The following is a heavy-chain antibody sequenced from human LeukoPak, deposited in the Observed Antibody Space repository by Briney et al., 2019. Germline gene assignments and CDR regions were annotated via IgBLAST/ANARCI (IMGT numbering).Heavy chain of an antibody. J-gene: IGHJ6*03. CDR2: IRYDGSNK. Sequence: GGSLRLSCAASGFTFSSYGMHWVRQAPGKGLEWVAFIRYDGSNKYYADSVKGRFTISRDNAKNSLYLQMNSLRAEDTAVYYCARAYYYDSSGYYPALDYYYYMDVWGKGTTVTISS. CDR1: GFTFSSYG. D-gene: IGHD3-22*01. V-gene: IGHV3-30*02. CDR3: ARAYYYDSSGYYPALDYYYYMDV.